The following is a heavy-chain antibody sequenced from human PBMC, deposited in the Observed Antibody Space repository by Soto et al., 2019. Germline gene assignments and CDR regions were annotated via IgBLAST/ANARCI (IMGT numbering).Heavy chain of an antibody. CDR1: GYSFTSYW. Sequence: EVQLVQSGAEVKQPGESLKISCKGSGYSFTSYWIAWVRQMPGKGLEWMGIIYPGDSDTRYNPSFQGQVTISADKSISTAYLQWSSLKASDAAMYYCARQRCSSTSCRRINFDYWGQGTLVTVSS. CDR3: ARQRCSSTSCRRINFDY. CDR2: IYPGDSDT. D-gene: IGHD2-2*01. J-gene: IGHJ4*02. V-gene: IGHV5-51*01.